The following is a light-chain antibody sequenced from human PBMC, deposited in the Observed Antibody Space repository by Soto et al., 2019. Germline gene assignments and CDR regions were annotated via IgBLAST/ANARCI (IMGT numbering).Light chain of an antibody. CDR3: QQLNSYPRGFT. CDR2: AAS. V-gene: IGKV1-9*01. Sequence: DIQLTQSPSFLSASVGDRVTITCRASQGISSYLAWYQQKPGKAPKLLIYAASTLQSGDPSRFSGSGSGTEFTLTISSLQPEDFATYYCQQLNSYPRGFTFGPGTKVDIK. J-gene: IGKJ3*01. CDR1: QGISSY.